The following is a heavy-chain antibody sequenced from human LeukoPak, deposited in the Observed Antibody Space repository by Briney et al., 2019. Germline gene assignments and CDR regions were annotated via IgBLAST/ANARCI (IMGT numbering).Heavy chain of an antibody. V-gene: IGHV4-30-4*01. D-gene: IGHD6-19*01. J-gene: IGHJ4*02. Sequence: SETLSLTCTVSGGSISSGDYYWSWIRQPPGKGLEWIGYIYYSGSTNYNPSLKSRVTISVDTSKNQFSLKLSSVTAAPTAVYYCARRVVTSGWYRDDYSGQGTLVTVSS. CDR2: IYYSGST. CDR1: GGSISSGDYY. CDR3: ARRVVTSGWYRDDY.